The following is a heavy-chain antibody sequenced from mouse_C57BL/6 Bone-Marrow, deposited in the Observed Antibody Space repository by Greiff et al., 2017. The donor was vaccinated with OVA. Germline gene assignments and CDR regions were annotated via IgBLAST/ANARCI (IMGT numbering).Heavy chain of an antibody. CDR3: ARNGDAY. J-gene: IGHJ3*01. V-gene: IGHV1-26*01. CDR2: INPNNGGT. Sequence: VQLQQSGPELVKPGASVKISCKASGYTFTDYYMNWVKQSHGKSLEWIGDINPNNGGTSYNQKFKGKATLTVDKSSSTAYMELRSLTSEDSAVYYCARNGDAYWGQGTLVTVSA. CDR1: GYTFTDYY.